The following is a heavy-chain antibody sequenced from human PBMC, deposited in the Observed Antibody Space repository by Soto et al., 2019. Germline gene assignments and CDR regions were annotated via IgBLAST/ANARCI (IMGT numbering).Heavy chain of an antibody. J-gene: IGHJ4*02. CDR2: IWYDGSNK. V-gene: IGHV3-33*01. CDR1: GFTFSSYG. Sequence: GGSLRLSCGTSGFTFSSYGMHWVRQAPGKGLEWVALIWYDGSNKYYADSVKGRFTVSRDNSKNTLYLQMNSLRAEDTAVYYCARDRGTGQWLPLDYWGQGTLVTVAS. D-gene: IGHD6-19*01. CDR3: ARDRGTGQWLPLDY.